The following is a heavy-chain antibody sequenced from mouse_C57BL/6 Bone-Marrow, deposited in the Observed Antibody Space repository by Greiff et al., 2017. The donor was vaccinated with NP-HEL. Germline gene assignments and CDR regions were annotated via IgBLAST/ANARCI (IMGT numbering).Heavy chain of an antibody. CDR1: GYSITRGYY. J-gene: IGHJ4*01. V-gene: IGHV3-6*01. Sequence: EVKLMESGPGLVKPSQSLSLTCSVTGYSITRGYYWNWIRQFPGNKLEWMGYISYDGSNNYNPSLKNRISITRDTSKNQFFLKLNSVTTEDTATYYCARRIGLCYAMDYWGQGTSVTVSS. CDR2: ISYDGSN. D-gene: IGHD3-1*01. CDR3: ARRIGLCYAMDY.